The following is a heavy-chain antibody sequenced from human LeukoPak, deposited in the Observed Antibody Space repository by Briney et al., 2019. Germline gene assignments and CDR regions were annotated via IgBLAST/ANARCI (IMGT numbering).Heavy chain of an antibody. CDR1: GGTFSSYA. Sequence: SVKLSCKASGGTFSSYAISWVRQAPGQGLEWMGAIIPIFGTANYAQKFQGRVTITTDESTNTAYMELSSLKSEETAVYYCARGHDLWSVYRNPPFDPWGQGTLVTVSS. V-gene: IGHV1-69*05. CDR2: IIPIFGTA. J-gene: IGHJ5*02. CDR3: ARGHDLWSVYRNPPFDP. D-gene: IGHD3-3*01.